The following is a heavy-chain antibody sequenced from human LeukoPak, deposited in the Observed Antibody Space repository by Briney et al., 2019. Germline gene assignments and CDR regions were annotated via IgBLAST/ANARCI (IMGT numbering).Heavy chain of an antibody. D-gene: IGHD6-6*01. J-gene: IGHJ6*02. CDR1: GGSISRYY. V-gene: IGHV4-59*12. CDR2: IDDSGNT. CDR3: ARGRIAARFSYYYGMDV. Sequence: SETLSLTCTVSGGSISRYYWSWIRRPPGKGLEWIGYIDDSGNTNYNPSLKSRVTISVDTSKNQFSLKLSSVTAADTAVYYCARGRIAARFSYYYGMDVWGQGTTVTVSS.